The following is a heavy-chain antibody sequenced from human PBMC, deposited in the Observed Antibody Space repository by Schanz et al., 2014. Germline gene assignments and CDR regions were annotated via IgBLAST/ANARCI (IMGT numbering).Heavy chain of an antibody. CDR1: GFTFGSYG. CDR2: TNGDGTNA. J-gene: IGHJ6*02. V-gene: IGHV3-23*01. CDR3: ARDFDDRRGYGSGYCLGNCMDV. Sequence: EEQLLQSGGGLVQPGGSLRLSCAASGFTFGSYGMSWVRQGPGKGLEWVSCTNGDGTNAKYADSVKGRFTISRDNAKRTRSLQMISLRAEDTAVYYCARDFDDRRGYGSGYCLGNCMDVWGQGTTVTVSS. D-gene: IGHD3-10*01.